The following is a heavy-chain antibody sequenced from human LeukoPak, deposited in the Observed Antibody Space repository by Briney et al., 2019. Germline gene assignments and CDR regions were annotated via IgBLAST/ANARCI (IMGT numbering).Heavy chain of an antibody. D-gene: IGHD3-10*01. J-gene: IGHJ4*02. CDR3: ARSVAYPYGSGSCFDY. Sequence: GGSLRLSCAASGFTFSSYSMNWVRQAPGKGLEWVSSISSSSSHIYYADSVKGRFTISRDNAKNSLYLQMNSLRAEDTAVYYCARSVAYPYGSGSCFDYWGQGTLVTVSS. CDR2: ISSSSSHI. V-gene: IGHV3-21*01. CDR1: GFTFSSYS.